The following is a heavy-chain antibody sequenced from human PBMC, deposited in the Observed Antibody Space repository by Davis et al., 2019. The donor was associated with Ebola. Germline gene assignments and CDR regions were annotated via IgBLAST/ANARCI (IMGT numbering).Heavy chain of an antibody. Sequence: SQTLSLTCAVYGGSFSGYYWSWIRQPPGKGLEWIGEINHSGSTNYNPSLKSRVTISVDTSKNQFSLKLSSVTAADTAVYYCAREGRYCSSTSCYWDVWGQATLVTVSS. CDR1: GGSFSGYY. J-gene: IGHJ4*02. V-gene: IGHV4-34*01. CDR3: AREGRYCSSTSCYWDV. D-gene: IGHD2-2*01. CDR2: INHSGST.